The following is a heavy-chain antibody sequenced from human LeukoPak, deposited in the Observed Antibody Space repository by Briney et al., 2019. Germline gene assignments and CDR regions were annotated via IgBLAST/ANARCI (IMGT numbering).Heavy chain of an antibody. J-gene: IGHJ3*02. V-gene: IGHV3-30*03. CDR2: ISYDGSNK. CDR3: ARDGRLYQDAFDI. CDR1: GFTFSSYG. D-gene: IGHD2-2*02. Sequence: GGSLRLSCAASGFTFSSYGMHWVRQAPGKGLEWVAVISYDGSNKYYADSVKGRFTISRDNSKNTLYLQMNSLRAEDTAVYYCARDGRLYQDAFDIWGQGTMVTVSS.